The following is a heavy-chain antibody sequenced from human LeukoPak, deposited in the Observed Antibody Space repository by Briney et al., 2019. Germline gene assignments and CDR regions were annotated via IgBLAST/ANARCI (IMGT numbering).Heavy chain of an antibody. D-gene: IGHD6-13*01. J-gene: IGHJ5*02. CDR3: ARGGIAAAALYNWFDP. Sequence: PSGTLSLTCAVSGGSISSSNWWSWVRQPPGKGLEWMGEIYHSGSTNYNPSLKSRVTISVDKSKNQFSLKLSSVTAADTAVYYCARGGIAAAALYNWFDPWGQGTLVTVSS. V-gene: IGHV4-4*02. CDR2: IYHSGST. CDR1: GGSISSSNW.